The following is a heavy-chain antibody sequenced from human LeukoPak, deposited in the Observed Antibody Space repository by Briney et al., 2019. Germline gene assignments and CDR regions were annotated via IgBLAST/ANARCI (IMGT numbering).Heavy chain of an antibody. CDR1: GGSISSGGYS. J-gene: IGHJ4*02. V-gene: IGHV4-61*08. D-gene: IGHD2-2*01. CDR3: ARHARKRLTSNWDF. CDR2: IHYSGST. Sequence: SETLSLTCAVSGGSISSGGYSWSWIRQPPGKGLEWIGYIHYSGSTNYNPSLKSRVIISLDTSKNQFSLRLSSVTAAHTAVYYCARHARKRLTSNWDFWGQGTLVTVSS.